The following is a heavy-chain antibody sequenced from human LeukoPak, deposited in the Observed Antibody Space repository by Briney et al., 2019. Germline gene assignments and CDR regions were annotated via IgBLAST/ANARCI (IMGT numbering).Heavy chain of an antibody. J-gene: IGHJ5*02. V-gene: IGHV3-30*04. CDR2: ISHDGTKK. CDR1: GLTFSHYP. D-gene: IGHD5-18*01. Sequence: GSLRLSCAASGLTFSHYPIHRVRQAPGKGLEWVAVISHDGTKKYYADSAKGRFTISRDNPKNTLFLQMNSLKTEDTAVYYCARGDLIQLWSPSFDPWGQGTLVTVSS. CDR3: ARGDLIQLWSPSFDP.